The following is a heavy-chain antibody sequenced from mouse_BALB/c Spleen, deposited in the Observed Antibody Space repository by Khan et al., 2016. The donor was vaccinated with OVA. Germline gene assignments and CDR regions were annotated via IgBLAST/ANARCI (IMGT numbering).Heavy chain of an antibody. CDR3: ARTGYYYFDY. D-gene: IGHD2-3*01. CDR1: GFTFSGFG. Sequence: EVELVESGGGLVQPGGSRKLSCAASGFTFSGFGMHWVRQAPEKGLEWVAYISSGSSTIYYADTVKGRFTISRDNSKNTLFLQMASLRSDDTAMYYCARTGYYYFDYWGQGTTLTVSS. V-gene: IGHV5-17*02. CDR2: ISSGSSTI. J-gene: IGHJ2*01.